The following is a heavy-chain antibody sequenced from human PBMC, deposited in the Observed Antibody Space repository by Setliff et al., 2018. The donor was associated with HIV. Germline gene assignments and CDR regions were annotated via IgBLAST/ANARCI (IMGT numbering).Heavy chain of an antibody. J-gene: IGHJ4*02. V-gene: IGHV1-18*01. D-gene: IGHD2-2*01. Sequence: ASVKVSCKAFGYSFTSYGISWVRQAPGQGFEWMGWISTYNGNINCAQKVQGRVTMTTDTSTSTVYMELRCLRSDDTAVYYCARDGQYQLLLDYWGQGTLVTVSS. CDR2: ISTYNGNI. CDR1: GYSFTSYG. CDR3: ARDGQYQLLLDY.